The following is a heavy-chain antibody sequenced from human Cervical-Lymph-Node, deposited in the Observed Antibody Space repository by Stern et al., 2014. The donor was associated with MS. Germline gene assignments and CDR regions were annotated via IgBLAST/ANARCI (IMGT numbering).Heavy chain of an antibody. CDR3: AHRTSLPVIWASNWFDP. J-gene: IGHJ5*02. V-gene: IGHV2-5*02. CDR1: GFSLSTRGVG. CDR2: IYWDYDK. Sequence: QVTLRESGPTLVQPTQTLTLTCTFSGFSLSTRGVGVGLIRQTPGKAPEWLAIIYWDYDKRYSQSFKNRVTISKDTTKNQVVLAVTNVDPEDTATYFCAHRTSLPVIWASNWFDPWGQGLLVTVSS. D-gene: IGHD2/OR15-2a*01.